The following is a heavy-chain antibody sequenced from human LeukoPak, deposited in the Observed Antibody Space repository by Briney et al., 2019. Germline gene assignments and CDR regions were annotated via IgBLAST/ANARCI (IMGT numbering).Heavy chain of an antibody. CDR1: GFTFSNAW. V-gene: IGHV3-15*01. CDR2: IKSKTDGGTT. J-gene: IGHJ6*03. Sequence: GGSLRLSCAASGFTFSNAWMSWVRQAPGKGLEWVGRIKSKTDGGTTDYAAPVKGRFTISRDDSKNTLYLQMSSLRAEDTAVYYCARVLSGRGSLYDYYYYMDVWGKGTTVTISS. D-gene: IGHD3-10*01. CDR3: ARVLSGRGSLYDYYYYMDV.